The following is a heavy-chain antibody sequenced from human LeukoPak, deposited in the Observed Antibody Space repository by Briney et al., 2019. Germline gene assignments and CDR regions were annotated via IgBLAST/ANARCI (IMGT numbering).Heavy chain of an antibody. J-gene: IGHJ4*02. CDR3: ARDYGGSSPFDY. CDR2: INWNGGST. V-gene: IGHV3-20*04. CDR1: GFTFDDYG. Sequence: GGSLRLSCAASGFTFDDYGMSWVRQAPGKGLEWVSGINWNGGSTGYADSVKGRFTISRDNAKNSLYLQMNSLRAEDTAVYYCARDYGGSSPFDYWGQGTLVTVSS. D-gene: IGHD4-23*01.